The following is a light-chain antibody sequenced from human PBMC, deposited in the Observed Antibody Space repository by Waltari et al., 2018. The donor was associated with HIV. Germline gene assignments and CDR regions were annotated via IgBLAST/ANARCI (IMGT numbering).Light chain of an antibody. J-gene: IGLJ2*01. Sequence: SSELTQDPVVSVALGQTVRITCQGDSLRSYYASWYQQKPGQAPVLVIYGKNNRPLGIPDRISGSSSGNTASLTITGAQAEDEADYYCNSRDSSGNHHVVFGGGTKLTVL. CDR1: SLRSYY. CDR3: NSRDSSGNHHVV. CDR2: GKN. V-gene: IGLV3-19*01.